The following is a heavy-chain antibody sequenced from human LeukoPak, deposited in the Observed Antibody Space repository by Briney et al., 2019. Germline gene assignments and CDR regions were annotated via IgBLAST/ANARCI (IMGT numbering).Heavy chain of an antibody. D-gene: IGHD3-22*01. CDR2: INHSGST. CDR3: ARGTTYYYDSSGYSYNFDY. CDR1: GGSFSGCY. Sequence: SETLSLTCAVYGGSFSGCYWSWIRQPPGKGLEWIGEINHSGSTNYNPSLKSRVTISVDTSKNQFSLKLSSVTAADTAVYYCARGTTYYYDSSGYSYNFDYWGQGTLVTVSS. J-gene: IGHJ4*02. V-gene: IGHV4-34*01.